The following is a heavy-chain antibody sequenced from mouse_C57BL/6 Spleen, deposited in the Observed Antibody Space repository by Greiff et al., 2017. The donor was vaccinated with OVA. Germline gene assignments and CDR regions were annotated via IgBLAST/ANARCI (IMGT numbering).Heavy chain of an antibody. CDR2: FYPGSGSF. D-gene: IGHD2-4*01. V-gene: IGHV1-62-2*01. CDR3: AVGYYDFDVCAMDY. Sequence: QVQLKQSGAELVKPGASVKMSCKASGYTFTEYTIHWVKQRSGQGLEWIGWFYPGSGSFKYTEKFKDKAQLTADTSYSTVYMELSRLTSEDCAVDFFAVGYYDFDVCAMDYWGKGTSVTVSS. CDR1: GYTFTEYT. J-gene: IGHJ4*01.